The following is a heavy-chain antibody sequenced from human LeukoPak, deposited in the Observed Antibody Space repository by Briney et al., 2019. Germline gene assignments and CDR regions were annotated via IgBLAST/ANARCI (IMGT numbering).Heavy chain of an antibody. V-gene: IGHV1-18*01. Sequence: ASVKVSCKASGYTFTSYGISWVRQAPGQGLEWMGWISAYNGNTNYAQKLQGRVTMTTDTSTSTAYMGLRSLRSDDTAVYYCARDQSATMIVGDYFDYWGQGTLVTVSS. CDR3: ARDQSATMIVGDYFDY. CDR1: GYTFTSYG. D-gene: IGHD3-22*01. J-gene: IGHJ4*02. CDR2: ISAYNGNT.